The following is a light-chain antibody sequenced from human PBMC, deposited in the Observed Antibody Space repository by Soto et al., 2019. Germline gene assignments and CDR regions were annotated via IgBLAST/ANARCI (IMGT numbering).Light chain of an antibody. CDR3: QQYGSSPVT. CDR2: GAS. J-gene: IGKJ1*01. Sequence: IMLTQSPGTLSLSPGERATLSWRASQSVSSSYLAWYKQTPGQAPRPLTYGASSRATGIPDRFSGSGSGTDFTLTISRLEPEDFAVYYCQQYGSSPVTFGQGTKVDIK. V-gene: IGKV3-20*01. CDR1: QSVSSSY.